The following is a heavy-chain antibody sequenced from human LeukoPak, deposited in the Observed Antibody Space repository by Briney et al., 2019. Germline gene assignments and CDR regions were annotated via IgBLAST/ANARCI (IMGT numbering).Heavy chain of an antibody. CDR3: ARNTYTYGMDV. V-gene: IGHV4-34*01. Sequence: PSETLSLTCAVYGGSFSGYYWSWIRQPPGKGLEWIGEINHSGSTNYNPSLKSRVTISVDTSKNQFSLKLSSVTTADTAVYYCARNTYTYGMDVWGQGTTVTVSS. CDR1: GGSFSGYY. CDR2: INHSGST. J-gene: IGHJ6*02.